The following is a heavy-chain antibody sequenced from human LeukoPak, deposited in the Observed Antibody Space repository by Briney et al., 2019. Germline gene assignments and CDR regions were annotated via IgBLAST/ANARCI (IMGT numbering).Heavy chain of an antibody. CDR1: GGSISSYY. D-gene: IGHD6-19*01. V-gene: IGHV4-59*01. CDR2: IYYSGST. CDR3: ARDQDHSGWYWRWFDP. J-gene: IGHJ5*02. Sequence: PSETLSLTCTVSGGSISSYYWSWIRQPPGKGLEWIGYIYYSGSTNYNPSLKSRVTISVDTSKNQFSLKLSSVTAADTAVYYCARDQDHSGWYWRWFDPWGQGTLVTVSS.